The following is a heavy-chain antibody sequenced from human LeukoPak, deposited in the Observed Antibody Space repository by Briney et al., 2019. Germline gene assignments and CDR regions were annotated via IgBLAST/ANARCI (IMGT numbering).Heavy chain of an antibody. D-gene: IGHD5-18*01. J-gene: IGHJ5*02. CDR2: ISYDGSNK. Sequence: PGRSLRLSCAASGFTFSSYGMHWVRQAPGKGLEWVAVISYDGSNKYYADSVEGRFTISRDNSKNTLYLQMNSLRAEDTGVYYCAKGPRGYSYGYMWFDPWGQGTLVTVSS. CDR1: GFTFSSYG. CDR3: AKGPRGYSYGYMWFDP. V-gene: IGHV3-30*18.